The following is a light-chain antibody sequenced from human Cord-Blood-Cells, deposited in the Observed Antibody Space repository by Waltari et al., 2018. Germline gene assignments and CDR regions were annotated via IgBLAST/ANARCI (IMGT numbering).Light chain of an antibody. CDR1: QDISNY. CDR3: QQYDNLPPGT. J-gene: IGKJ3*01. V-gene: IGKV1-33*01. CDR2: DAS. Sequence: DIQMTQSPSSLSASVGYRVTITCQASQDISNYLNWYQQKPGKAPKLLIYDASNLETGVPSRFSGSGSGTDFTFTISSLQPEDIATYYCQQYDNLPPGTFGPGTKVDIK.